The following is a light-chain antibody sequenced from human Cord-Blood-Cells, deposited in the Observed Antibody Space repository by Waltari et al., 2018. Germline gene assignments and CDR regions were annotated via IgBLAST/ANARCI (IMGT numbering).Light chain of an antibody. CDR3: QQYNSYSYT. CDR1: QSISSW. Sequence: DIKMTQSRSNLSASVGDRVTIPCRASQSISSWLAWYQQKPGKAPKLLIYDASSLESGVPSRFSGSGSGTECTLTISSLQPDDFATYYCQQYNSYSYTFGQGTKLEIK. V-gene: IGKV1-5*01. CDR2: DAS. J-gene: IGKJ2*01.